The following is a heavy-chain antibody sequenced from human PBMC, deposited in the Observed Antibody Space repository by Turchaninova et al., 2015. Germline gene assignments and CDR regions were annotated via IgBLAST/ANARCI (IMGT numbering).Heavy chain of an antibody. D-gene: IGHD3-10*01. Sequence: GESGGDLVQPGRSLRLSCAASGFTFDDFAIHWVRQAPGKGLEWVSGISWNSNNIVYADSVRGRFTIPRDNAKNSLYLQMSSLRTEDTALYYCARKSIPRGSGTSIYWNFDLWGRGTLVTVSS. CDR1: GFTFDDFA. J-gene: IGHJ2*01. CDR2: ISWNSNNI. CDR3: ARKSIPRGSGTSIYWNFDL. V-gene: IGHV3-9*01.